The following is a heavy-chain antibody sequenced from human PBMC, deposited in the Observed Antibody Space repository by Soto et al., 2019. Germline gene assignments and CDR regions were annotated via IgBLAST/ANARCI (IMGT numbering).Heavy chain of an antibody. CDR3: ARHNSGYDTHFDY. Sequence: SETLSLTCTVSGGSITSYYWSWIRQPPGKGLEWIGYIYYSGTTNYNPSLKSRVTISVDTSKNQFSLKLSSVTAADTAVYYCARHNSGYDTHFDYWGQGILVTVSS. J-gene: IGHJ4*02. V-gene: IGHV4-59*08. D-gene: IGHD5-12*01. CDR1: GGSITSYY. CDR2: IYYSGTT.